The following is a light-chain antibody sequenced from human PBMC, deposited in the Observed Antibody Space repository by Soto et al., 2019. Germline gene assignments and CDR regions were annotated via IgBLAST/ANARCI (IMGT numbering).Light chain of an antibody. V-gene: IGKV3-15*01. J-gene: IGKJ3*01. CDR2: GAS. CDR3: QQYNNWPPFT. Sequence: EIGMTQSPATLSVSPGERVTLSYRASQSVSSSLAWYQQKPGQAPRLLIYGASTRATGIPARFRGSGSGTDSTLTISSLQSDAFAVYYCQQYNNWPPFTFGPGTKVDI. CDR1: QSVSSS.